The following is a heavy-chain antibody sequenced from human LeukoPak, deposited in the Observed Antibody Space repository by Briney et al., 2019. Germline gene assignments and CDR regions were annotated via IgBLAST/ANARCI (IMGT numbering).Heavy chain of an antibody. CDR3: ARGSDRPAVAERAHFDY. CDR1: GGSISSSSYY. J-gene: IGHJ4*02. D-gene: IGHD6-19*01. Sequence: SETLSLTCTVSGGSISSSSYYWGWIRQPPGKGLEWIGSIYYSGSTYYNPSLKSRVTISVDTSKNQFSLKLSSVTAADTAVYYCARGSDRPAVAERAHFDYWGQGTLVTVSS. CDR2: IYYSGST. V-gene: IGHV4-39*07.